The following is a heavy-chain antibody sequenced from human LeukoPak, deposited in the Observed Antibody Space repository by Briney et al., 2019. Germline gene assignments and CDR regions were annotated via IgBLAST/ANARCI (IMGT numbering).Heavy chain of an antibody. CDR3: AKALAGAAAGPNDAFDI. CDR2: ISGSSGNT. J-gene: IGHJ3*02. V-gene: IGHV3-23*01. CDR1: GFTFSSYA. Sequence: PGGSLRLSCAPSGFTFSSYAMSWVRQAPGKGLEWVSAISGSSGNTYYADSVKGRFTISRDNSKNTLYLQMNSLSAEDTAVYYCAKALAGAAAGPNDAFDIWGQGTMVTVSS. D-gene: IGHD6-13*01.